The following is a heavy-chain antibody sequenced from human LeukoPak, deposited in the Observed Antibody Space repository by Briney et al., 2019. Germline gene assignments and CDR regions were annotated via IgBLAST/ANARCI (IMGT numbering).Heavy chain of an antibody. CDR3: AKDRSPRDPADPVYSSSWSGHDAFDI. V-gene: IGHV3-9*01. Sequence: GGSLRLSCAASGFTFDDYAMHWVRQAPGKGLEWVSGISWNSGSIGYADSVKGRFTISRDNAKNSLYLQMNSLRAEDTALYYCAKDRSPRDPADPVYSSSWSGHDAFDIWGQGTMVTVSS. J-gene: IGHJ3*02. CDR1: GFTFDDYA. CDR2: ISWNSGSI. D-gene: IGHD6-13*01.